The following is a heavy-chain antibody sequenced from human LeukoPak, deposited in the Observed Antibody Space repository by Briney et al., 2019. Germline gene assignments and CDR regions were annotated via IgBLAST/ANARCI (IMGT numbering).Heavy chain of an antibody. CDR2: IKHDGGEK. Sequence: GGSLRLSCTASGFTFNDYYMSWIRHAPGEGREWVASIKHDGGEKFYVDSVKGRFTISRDDAKDSLFLQMDSLRAEDTAVYYCARDRDSSGSWEVNFDHWGQGTLVTVSS. D-gene: IGHD6-13*01. J-gene: IGHJ4*02. V-gene: IGHV3-7*03. CDR3: ARDRDSSGSWEVNFDH. CDR1: GFTFNDYY.